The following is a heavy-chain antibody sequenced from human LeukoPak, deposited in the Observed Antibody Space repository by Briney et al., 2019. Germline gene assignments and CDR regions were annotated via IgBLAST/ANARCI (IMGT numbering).Heavy chain of an antibody. CDR1: GYTLTELS. CDR2: FDPEDGET. Sequence: ASVKVSCEVSGYTLTELSMHWVRQAPGKGLEWMGGFDPEDGETIYAQKFQGRVTMTEDTSTDTAYMELSSLRSEDTAVYYCATDVSHPIAAAGIFDYWGQGTLVTVSS. J-gene: IGHJ4*02. CDR3: ATDVSHPIAAAGIFDY. D-gene: IGHD6-13*01. V-gene: IGHV1-24*01.